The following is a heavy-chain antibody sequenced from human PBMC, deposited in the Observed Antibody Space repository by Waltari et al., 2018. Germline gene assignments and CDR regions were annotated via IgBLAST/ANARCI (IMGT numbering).Heavy chain of an antibody. CDR3: ARDRATVRNYFDY. Sequence: QVQLPESGPGLVKPSETLSLTCAVSGYSISSGYYWGWIRQPPGKGLEGIGSIYHSGSTYYNPSLKSRVTISVDTSKNQFSLKLSSVTAADTAVYYCARDRATVRNYFDYWGQGTLVTVSS. D-gene: IGHD4-4*01. V-gene: IGHV4-38-2*02. J-gene: IGHJ4*02. CDR1: GYSISSGYY. CDR2: IYHSGST.